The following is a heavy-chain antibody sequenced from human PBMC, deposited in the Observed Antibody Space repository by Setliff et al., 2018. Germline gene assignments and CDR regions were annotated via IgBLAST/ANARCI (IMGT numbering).Heavy chain of an antibody. D-gene: IGHD3-10*01. CDR1: GGSISSSSYY. V-gene: IGHV4-39*07. Sequence: LETLSLTCTVSGGSISSSSYYWGWIRQPPGKGLEWIGSIYYSGSTYYNPSLKSRVTISIDTSKNQFSLKLSSVTAADTAVYYCAREIYGSGLNWFDPWGQGTLVTVSS. J-gene: IGHJ5*02. CDR3: AREIYGSGLNWFDP. CDR2: IYYSGST.